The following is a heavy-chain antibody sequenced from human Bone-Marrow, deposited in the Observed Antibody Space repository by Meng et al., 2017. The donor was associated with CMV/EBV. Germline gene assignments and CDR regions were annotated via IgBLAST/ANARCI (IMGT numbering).Heavy chain of an antibody. J-gene: IGHJ6*02. D-gene: IGHD1-20*01. CDR3: ARVTQITQLGYYGMDV. Sequence: GGSLRLSCTASGFTFNAYSMNWVRQAPGKGLEWVSFISTSSNYIYYEDSLKGRFTISRDNARNSLYLQLNSLRAEDTAVYYCARVTQITQLGYYGMDVWGQGTTVTVS. CDR2: ISTSSNYI. CDR1: GFTFNAYS. V-gene: IGHV3-21*01.